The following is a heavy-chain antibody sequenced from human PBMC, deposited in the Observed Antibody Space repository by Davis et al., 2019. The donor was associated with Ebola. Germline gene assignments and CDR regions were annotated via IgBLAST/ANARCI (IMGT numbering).Heavy chain of an antibody. D-gene: IGHD3-22*01. CDR2: VYPVDPAT. Sequence: GASLKISCKVSGYGFSTSWIGWVRQIPGRGLERMGTVYPVDPATSYSPSFQGHVTISADRSTNTAYLQWSNLRASDTAIYYCAKLGRSSDYFGRHFDWWGQGTLVTVSS. V-gene: IGHV5-51*01. J-gene: IGHJ4*02. CDR3: AKLGRSSDYFGRHFDW. CDR1: GYGFSTSW.